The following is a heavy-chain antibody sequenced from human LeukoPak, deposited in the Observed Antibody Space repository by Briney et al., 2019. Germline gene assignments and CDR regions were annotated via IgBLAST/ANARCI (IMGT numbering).Heavy chain of an antibody. J-gene: IGHJ4*02. Sequence: SDTLSLTCTLSGGSISSNYWTWIRQPPGKGLEWIGDIYYSGSPNYNPSLKSRVTLSLDTSQNQFSLKLTSVTAADTAVYYCAYGGDAYKTGYWGQGTLVTVSS. CDR1: GGSISSNY. D-gene: IGHD5-24*01. CDR3: AYGGDAYKTGY. CDR2: IYYSGSP. V-gene: IGHV4-59*07.